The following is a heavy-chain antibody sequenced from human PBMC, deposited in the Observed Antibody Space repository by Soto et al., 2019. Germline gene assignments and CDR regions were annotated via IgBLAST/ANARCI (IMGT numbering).Heavy chain of an antibody. V-gene: IGHV3-74*01. CDR1: GYNFGGFW. D-gene: IGHD3-10*01. CDR3: AKDRGRPDAFKI. Sequence: ESLQLWCADSGYNFGGFWVQWVRQAPGKGLVWVSRIDNGGTNTVYADAVKGRLTISRDNAKNTLYLQMNSLRAEDTAVYYCAKDRGRPDAFKIWGQGTMVTVSS. J-gene: IGHJ3*02. CDR2: IDNGGTNT.